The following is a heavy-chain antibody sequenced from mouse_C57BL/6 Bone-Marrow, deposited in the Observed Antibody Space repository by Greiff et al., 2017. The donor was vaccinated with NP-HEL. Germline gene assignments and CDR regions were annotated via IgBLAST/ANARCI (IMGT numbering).Heavy chain of an antibody. CDR2: IWSGGST. V-gene: IGHV2-2*01. J-gene: IGHJ3*01. CDR1: GFSLTSYG. CDR3: ARSEGYDGYSFAY. D-gene: IGHD2-3*01. Sequence: VKLLESGPGLVQPSQSLSITCTVSGFSLTSYGVHWVRQSPGKGLEWLGVIWSGGSTDYNAAFISRLSISKDNSKSQVFFKMNSLQADDTAIYYCARSEGYDGYSFAYWGQGTLVTVSA.